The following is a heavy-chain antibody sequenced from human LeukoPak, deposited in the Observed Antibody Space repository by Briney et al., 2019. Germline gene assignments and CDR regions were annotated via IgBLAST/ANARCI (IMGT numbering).Heavy chain of an antibody. CDR1: GYSISSGYY. CDR2: IYHSGST. D-gene: IGHD5-24*01. Sequence: PSETLSLTCAVSGYSISSGYYWGWIRQPPGKGLEWIGSIYHSGSTYYNPSLKSRVTISVDTSKNQFSLKLSSATAADTAVYYCARLRGLQCDYWGQGTLVTVSS. CDR3: ARLRGLQCDY. J-gene: IGHJ4*02. V-gene: IGHV4-38-2*01.